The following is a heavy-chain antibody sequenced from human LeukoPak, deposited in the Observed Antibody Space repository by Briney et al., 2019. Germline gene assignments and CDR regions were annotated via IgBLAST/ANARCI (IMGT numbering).Heavy chain of an antibody. CDR2: IYYSGST. Sequence: SETLSLTCTVSGGSISSYYWSWIRQPPGKGLEWIGDIYYSGSTNYNPSLKSRVTISVDTSKNQFSLKLSSVTAADTAVYYCASAYYYDSSGATKYFQHWGQGTLVTVSS. J-gene: IGHJ1*01. D-gene: IGHD3-22*01. V-gene: IGHV4-59*01. CDR1: GGSISSYY. CDR3: ASAYYYDSSGATKYFQH.